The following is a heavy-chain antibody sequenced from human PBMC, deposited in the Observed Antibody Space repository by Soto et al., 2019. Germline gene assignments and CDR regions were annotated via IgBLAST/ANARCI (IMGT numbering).Heavy chain of an antibody. Sequence: QVQLVESGGGVVQPGRSLRLSCAASGFTISSYGMHWVRQAPGKGLEWVAVIWYDGSNKYYADSVKGRFTISRDNSKNTLYLQMNSLRAEDTAVYYCARDTNSGYYYYGMDVWGQGTTVTVSS. V-gene: IGHV3-33*01. CDR2: IWYDGSNK. CDR1: GFTISSYG. CDR3: ARDTNSGYYYYGMDV. J-gene: IGHJ6*02. D-gene: IGHD1-7*01.